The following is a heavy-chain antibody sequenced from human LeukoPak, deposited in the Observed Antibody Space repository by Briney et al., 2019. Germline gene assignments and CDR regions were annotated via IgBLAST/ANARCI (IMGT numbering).Heavy chain of an antibody. J-gene: IGHJ4*02. CDR2: MNPNSGNT. Sequence: GASVKASCKASGDTFTSCDINWVRQATGQGLEWMGWMNPNSGNTGYAQKFQGRVTMTRNSSITTAYMELSSLRSEDTAVYYCARRHGRCSDGSCYYPDYWGQGTLVTVSS. V-gene: IGHV1-8*01. CDR1: GDTFTSCD. CDR3: ARRHGRCSDGSCYYPDY. D-gene: IGHD2-15*01.